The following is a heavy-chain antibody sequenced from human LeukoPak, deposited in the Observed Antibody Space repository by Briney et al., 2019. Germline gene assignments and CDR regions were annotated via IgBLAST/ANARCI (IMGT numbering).Heavy chain of an antibody. V-gene: IGHV3-7*01. D-gene: IGHD6-13*01. CDR1: GFTFRNYW. CDR3: AKSRGPTAGTVFDY. J-gene: IGHJ4*02. CDR2: IKQDGSEK. Sequence: HPGGSLRLSCAVSGFTFRNYWMSWVRQAPGKGLEWVANIKQDGSEKYYVDSVKGRFTISRDDAKNSLFLQMNSLRVEDTAVYYCAKSRGPTAGTVFDYWGQGSLVTVSS.